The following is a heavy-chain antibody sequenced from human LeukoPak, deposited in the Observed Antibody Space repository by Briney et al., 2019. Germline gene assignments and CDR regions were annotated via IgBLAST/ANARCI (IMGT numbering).Heavy chain of an antibody. CDR3: AKDRAPSQTPGIAAAWDGDYFDY. J-gene: IGHJ4*02. CDR2: ISWNSGSI. Sequence: GGSLRLSCAASGFTFDDYAMHWVRQAPGKGPEWVSGISWNSGSIGYADSVKGRFTISRDNAKNSLYLQMNSLRAEDTALYYCAKDRAPSQTPGIAAAWDGDYFDYWGQGTLVTVSS. CDR1: GFTFDDYA. V-gene: IGHV3-9*01. D-gene: IGHD6-13*01.